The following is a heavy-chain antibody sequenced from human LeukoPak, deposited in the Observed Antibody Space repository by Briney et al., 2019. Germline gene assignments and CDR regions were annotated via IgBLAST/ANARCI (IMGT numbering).Heavy chain of an antibody. V-gene: IGHV5-10-1*01. CDR1: GYSFTSYW. CDR2: VDPNDSYT. CDR3: ARLERSMVRGYYGMDV. J-gene: IGHJ6*04. Sequence: GESLKISCKGSGYSFTSYWISWGRQMPGKGLEWMGRVDPNDSYTNYSPSFQGHVTISADKSISNAYLKWSSLKASDTAVYYCARLERSMVRGYYGMDVWGKGTTVTVSS. D-gene: IGHD3-10*01.